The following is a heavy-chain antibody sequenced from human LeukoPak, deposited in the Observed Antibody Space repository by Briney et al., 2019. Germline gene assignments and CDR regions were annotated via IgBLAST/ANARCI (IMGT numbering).Heavy chain of an antibody. CDR1: GYTFTGYY. D-gene: IGHD6-13*01. CDR2: INPNSGDT. Sequence: ASVKVSCKASGYTFTGYYMHWVRQAPGQGLEWMGRINPNSGDTNYAQKFQGRVTMTRDTSISVAYMELSRLRSDDTAMYYCATWGVYSSSWYNWGQGTLVTVSS. CDR3: ATWGVYSSSWYN. J-gene: IGHJ4*02. V-gene: IGHV1-2*06.